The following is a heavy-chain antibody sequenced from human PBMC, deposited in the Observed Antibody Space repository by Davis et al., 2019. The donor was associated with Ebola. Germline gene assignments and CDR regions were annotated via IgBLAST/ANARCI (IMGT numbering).Heavy chain of an antibody. CDR2: IYYSGST. Sequence: SETLSLTCTVSGGSISSGGYYWSWIRQHPGKGLEWIGYIYYSGSTYYNPSLKSRVTISVDTSKNQFSLKLSSVTAADTAVYYCAGGPYQLLYDYYYMDVWGKGTTVTVSS. CDR3: AGGPYQLLYDYYYMDV. CDR1: GGSISSGGYY. D-gene: IGHD2-2*01. V-gene: IGHV4-31*03. J-gene: IGHJ6*03.